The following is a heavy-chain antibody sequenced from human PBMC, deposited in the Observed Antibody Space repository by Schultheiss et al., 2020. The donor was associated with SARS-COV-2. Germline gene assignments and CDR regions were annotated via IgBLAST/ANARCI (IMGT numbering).Heavy chain of an antibody. CDR2: INHSGST. J-gene: IGHJ6*02. Sequence: SETLSLTCAVSGSSITSDYYWGWIRQPPGKGLEWIGEINHSGSTNYNPSLKSRVTISVDTSKNQFSLKLSSVTAADTAVYYCARDRPYYCSSTSCPYYYYYGMDVWGQGTTVTVSS. V-gene: IGHV4-38-2*02. CDR1: GSSITSDYY. CDR3: ARDRPYYCSSTSCPYYYYYGMDV. D-gene: IGHD2-2*01.